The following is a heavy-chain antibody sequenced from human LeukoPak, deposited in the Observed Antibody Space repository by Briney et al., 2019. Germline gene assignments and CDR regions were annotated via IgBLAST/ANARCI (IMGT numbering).Heavy chain of an antibody. V-gene: IGHV3-30-3*01. Sequence: GRSLRLSCAASGFTFSSYAMHRVRQAPGKGLEWVAVISFDGSNKYYADSVKGRFTISRDNSKNTLYLQVNSLRAEDTAVYYCARDIRYSSSWRFDYWGQGTLVTVSS. CDR2: ISFDGSNK. D-gene: IGHD6-13*01. CDR3: ARDIRYSSSWRFDY. CDR1: GFTFSSYA. J-gene: IGHJ4*02.